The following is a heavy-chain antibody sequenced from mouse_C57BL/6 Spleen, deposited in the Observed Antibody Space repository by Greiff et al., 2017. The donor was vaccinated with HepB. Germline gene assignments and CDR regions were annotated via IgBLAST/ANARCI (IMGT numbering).Heavy chain of an antibody. CDR2: MDPEDGDT. J-gene: IGHJ3*01. Sequence: VQLQQSGAELVRPGASVKLSCTASGFNIKDYYMHWVKQRPEKGLEWIGRMDPEDGDTEYAPKFQGKATMTADTSSNTAYLQLSSLTSEDTAVYYCTTWYYYGSSPFAYWGQGTLVTVSA. CDR3: TTWYYYGSSPFAY. V-gene: IGHV14-1*01. D-gene: IGHD1-1*01. CDR1: GFNIKDYY.